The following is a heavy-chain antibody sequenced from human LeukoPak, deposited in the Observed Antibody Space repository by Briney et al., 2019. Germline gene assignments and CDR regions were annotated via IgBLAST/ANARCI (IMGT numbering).Heavy chain of an antibody. CDR1: GYTFTSYG. CDR3: ARGVIFGVVLDAFDI. J-gene: IGHJ3*02. V-gene: IGHV1-18*01. Sequence: ASVKVSCKASGYTFTSYGISWVRQAPGQGLEWMGWISAYNGNTNYAQKLQGRVTMTTDTSTSTAYMELRSLRSDDTAVYYCARGVIFGVVLDAFDISGQGTMVTVSS. D-gene: IGHD3-3*01. CDR2: ISAYNGNT.